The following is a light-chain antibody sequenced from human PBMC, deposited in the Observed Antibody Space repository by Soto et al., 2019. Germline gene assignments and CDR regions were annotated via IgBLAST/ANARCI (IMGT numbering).Light chain of an antibody. Sequence: IVMTQSPATLSLSPGERAPLSCRASQSVSSNLAWYQQKPGQAPRLLIYGASTRATGIPARFSGSGSGTEFTLTISSLQSEDFAVYYCQQYNNWPWTFGQGTKVDIK. CDR1: QSVSSN. CDR3: QQYNNWPWT. V-gene: IGKV3-15*01. J-gene: IGKJ1*01. CDR2: GAS.